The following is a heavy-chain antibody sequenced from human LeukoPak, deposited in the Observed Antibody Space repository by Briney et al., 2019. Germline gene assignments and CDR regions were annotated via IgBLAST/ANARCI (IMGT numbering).Heavy chain of an antibody. CDR1: GGSLSSYY. CDR3: GRVGPHYYYYMDV. Sequence: SETLSLTCTVSGGSLSSYYWSWLRQPPGKGLEWIGDIYYSGSTNYNPSLTSRVTISVDTSKNQFSLKLSSVTAADTAVYYCGRVGPHYYYYMDVWGKGTTVTVSS. CDR2: IYYSGST. J-gene: IGHJ6*03. D-gene: IGHD3-16*01. V-gene: IGHV4-59*01.